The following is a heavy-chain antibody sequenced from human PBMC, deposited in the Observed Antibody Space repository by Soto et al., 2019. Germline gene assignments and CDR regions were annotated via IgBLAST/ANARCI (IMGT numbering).Heavy chain of an antibody. CDR3: ASPREFGGALKDAFEI. Sequence: SVKVSCKASGGTFSSYTISWVRQAPGQGLEWMGRIIPILGIANYAQKFQGRVTITADKSTSTAYMELSSLRSEDTAVYYCASPREFGGALKDAFEIWGQGTM. CDR2: IIPILGIA. CDR1: GGTFSSYT. D-gene: IGHD3-3*01. J-gene: IGHJ3*02. V-gene: IGHV1-69*02.